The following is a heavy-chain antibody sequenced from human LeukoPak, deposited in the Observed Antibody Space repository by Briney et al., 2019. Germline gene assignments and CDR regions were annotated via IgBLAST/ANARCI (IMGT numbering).Heavy chain of an antibody. CDR1: GFSISSYA. D-gene: IGHD5-18*01. CDR3: ARDFSYGSGFDY. Sequence: PGGSLRLSCAASGFSISSYALHWVRQAPGKGLQYVSGISNGGSIDYANSVKGRFTISRDSSKNTLYLQMGSLRPEDMAVYYCARDFSYGSGFDYWGQGILVTVSS. CDR2: ISNGGSI. V-gene: IGHV3-64*01. J-gene: IGHJ4*02.